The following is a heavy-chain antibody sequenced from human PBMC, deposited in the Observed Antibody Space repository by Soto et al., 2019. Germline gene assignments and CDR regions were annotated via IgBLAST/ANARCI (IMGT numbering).Heavy chain of an antibody. D-gene: IGHD3-16*01. CDR3: TAHVGEFFPLGY. CDR2: ITTRADGGKT. Sequence: EVQLVESGGEFVKPGGSLRVSCAVSGFSFSNAWMSWVRQAPGKGLEWVGRITTRADGGKTDYAAPGKGSFTISSAELEQTVFLQMNSLETEDTAVYYCTAHVGEFFPLGYWGQVTLVTVSS. V-gene: IGHV3-15*01. CDR1: GFSFSNAW. J-gene: IGHJ4*02.